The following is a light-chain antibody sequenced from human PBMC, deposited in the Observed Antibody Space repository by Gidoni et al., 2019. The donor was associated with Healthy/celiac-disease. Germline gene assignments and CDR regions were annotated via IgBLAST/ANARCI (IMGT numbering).Light chain of an antibody. V-gene: IGKV3-20*01. J-gene: IGKJ3*01. CDR1: QSVSSSY. CDR2: GAS. Sequence: EIVLTQSPGTLSLSPGERATLSCRASQSVSSSYLAWYQQKPGQAPRLLIYGASSRATGIPDRFSGGGSGTDFTLTISRLEPEDFAVYYCQQYGSSPTFGPGTKVDIK. CDR3: QQYGSSPT.